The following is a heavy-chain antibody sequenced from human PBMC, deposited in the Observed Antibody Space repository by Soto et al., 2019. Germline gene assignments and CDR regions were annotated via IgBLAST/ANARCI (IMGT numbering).Heavy chain of an antibody. D-gene: IGHD7-27*01. CDR2: IKQDGSEK. Sequence: GGSLRLSCAASGFTFSSYWMSWVRQAPGKGLEWVANIKQDGSEKYYVDSVKGRFTISRDNAKNSLYLQMNSLRAEDTAVYYCASYAGEIYYYYYMDVWGKGTTVTVSS. CDR3: ASYAGEIYYYYYMDV. V-gene: IGHV3-7*03. CDR1: GFTFSSYW. J-gene: IGHJ6*03.